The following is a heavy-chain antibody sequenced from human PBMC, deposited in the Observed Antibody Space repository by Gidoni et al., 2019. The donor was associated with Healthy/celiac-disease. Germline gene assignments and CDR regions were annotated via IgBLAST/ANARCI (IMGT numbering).Heavy chain of an antibody. Sequence: EVQLVQSGAEVKKPGESLRISCTGSGYSFTSYWISWVRQMPGKGLEWMGRIDPSDSYTNYSPSFQGHVTISADKSISTAYLQWSSLKASYTAMYYCARRTTVVKDAFDIWGQGTMVTVSS. J-gene: IGHJ3*02. D-gene: IGHD4-17*01. CDR1: GYSFTSYW. CDR3: ARRTTVVKDAFDI. CDR2: IDPSDSYT. V-gene: IGHV5-10-1*03.